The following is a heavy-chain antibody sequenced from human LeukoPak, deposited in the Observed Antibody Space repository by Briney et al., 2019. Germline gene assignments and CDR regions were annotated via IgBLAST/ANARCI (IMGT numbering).Heavy chain of an antibody. CDR3: AKDKESSSWYISKPLDY. CDR1: GFTFDDYA. D-gene: IGHD6-13*01. CDR2: ISWNSGSI. Sequence: PGGSLRLSCAASGFTFDDYAMHWVRQAPGKGLEWVSGISWNSGSIGYADSVKGRFTISRDNAKNSLYLQMNSLRAEDTVLYYCAKDKESSSWYISKPLDYWGQGTLVTVSS. V-gene: IGHV3-9*01. J-gene: IGHJ4*02.